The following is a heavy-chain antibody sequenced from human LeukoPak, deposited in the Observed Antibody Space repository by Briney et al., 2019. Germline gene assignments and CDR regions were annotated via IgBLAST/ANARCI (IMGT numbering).Heavy chain of an antibody. J-gene: IGHJ4*02. CDR3: ARGVRGLLT. Sequence: SETLSLTCAVYGGSFSAYYWSWIRQPPGKGLEWIGEINHGGSANYNPSLKSRVTISVDTSKNQFSLKLSSVTAADTAVYYCARGVRGLLTWGQGTLVTVSS. CDR1: GGSFSAYY. V-gene: IGHV4-34*01. CDR2: INHGGSA. D-gene: IGHD3-10*01.